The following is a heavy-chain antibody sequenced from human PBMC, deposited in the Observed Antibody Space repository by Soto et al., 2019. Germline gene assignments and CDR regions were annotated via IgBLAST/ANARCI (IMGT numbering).Heavy chain of an antibody. CDR3: ARDRSAGDYFCYGICA. CDR2: IWYDGSKE. CDR1: GLPFISKR. D-gene: IGHD3-10*01. J-gene: IGHJ4*02. V-gene: IGHV3-33*01. Sequence: GGALRLSCAEPGLPFISKRMNWVRQAPGKGLEWVAVIWYDGSKEYYSDSVKGRFTISRDNSKNMLYLQMNSVRVEDTAVYFCARDRSAGDYFCYGICARGQGSMLTGSS.